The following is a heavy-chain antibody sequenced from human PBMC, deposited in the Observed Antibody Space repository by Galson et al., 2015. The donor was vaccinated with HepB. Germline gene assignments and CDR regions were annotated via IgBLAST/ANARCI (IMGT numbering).Heavy chain of an antibody. CDR3: ARGSGPSDSWWD. CDR1: GGTFSSFA. J-gene: IGHJ4*02. CDR2: IIPVFNAP. D-gene: IGHD6-13*01. Sequence: QSGAEVKKPGESLKISCKASGGTFSSFAFNWVRQAPGHGLEWMGRIIPVFNAPTYAQIFQGRVTITADRSTNTAYMDLTSLTSKDTAIYYCARGSGPSDSWWDWGQGTLVSVSS. V-gene: IGHV1-69*06.